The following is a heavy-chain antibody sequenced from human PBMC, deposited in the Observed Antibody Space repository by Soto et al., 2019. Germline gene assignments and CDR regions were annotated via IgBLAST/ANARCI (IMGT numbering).Heavy chain of an antibody. V-gene: IGHV3-48*02. J-gene: IGHJ3*01. CDR1: GFSFSNYA. CDR2: ISIGSGSI. Sequence: EVQLVESGGGLVQPGGSRRVSCAASGFSFSNYAMNWVRQAPGKGLEWVSYISIGSGSIFYADSVKGRFTISGDDAKNSLYMQMNTLRDEDTAVYYCVRDDRWAFDFWGQGTMVTVSS. D-gene: IGHD3-22*01. CDR3: VRDDRWAFDF.